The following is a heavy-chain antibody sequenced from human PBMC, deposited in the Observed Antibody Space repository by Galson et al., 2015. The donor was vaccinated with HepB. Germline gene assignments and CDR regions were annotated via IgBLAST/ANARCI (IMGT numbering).Heavy chain of an antibody. Sequence: LRLSCAASGLTFSSYAMNWVRQAPGKGLEWVSAISGSGGSTYYADSVKGRFTISRDNSKNTLYLQMNSLRAEDTAVYYCADLHSSSYTYDYWGQGTLVTVSS. CDR2: ISGSGGST. CDR3: ADLHSSSYTYDY. V-gene: IGHV3-23*01. J-gene: IGHJ4*02. CDR1: GLTFSSYA. D-gene: IGHD3-22*01.